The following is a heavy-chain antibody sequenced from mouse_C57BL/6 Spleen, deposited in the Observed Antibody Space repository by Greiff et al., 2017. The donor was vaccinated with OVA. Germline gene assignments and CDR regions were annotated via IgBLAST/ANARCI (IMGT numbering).Heavy chain of an antibody. Sequence: VQLQQSGPELVKPGASVKISCKASGYAFSSSWMNWVKQRPGQGLEWIGRIYPGDGDTNYNGKFKGKATLTADKSSSTAYMQLSSLTSEDSAVYFCAREGDYYYGSSPFDYWGQGTTLTVSS. CDR3: AREGDYYYGSSPFDY. CDR1: GYAFSSSW. D-gene: IGHD1-1*01. J-gene: IGHJ2*01. V-gene: IGHV1-82*01. CDR2: IYPGDGDT.